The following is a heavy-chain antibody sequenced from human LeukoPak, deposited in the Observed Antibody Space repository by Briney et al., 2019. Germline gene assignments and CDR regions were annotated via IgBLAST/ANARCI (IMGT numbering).Heavy chain of an antibody. CDR1: GFLFSSFE. J-gene: IGHJ3*02. V-gene: IGHV3-48*03. CDR2: ISSSGITI. CDR3: AKDRLVSPYAFDI. Sequence: GGSLRLSCAASGFLFSSFEVNWVRQAPGKGLEWVSYISSSGITIYYADSVKGRFTISRDNAKTSLYLQMNSLRAEDTAVYYCAKDRLVSPYAFDIWGQGTMVTVSS. D-gene: IGHD3-10*01.